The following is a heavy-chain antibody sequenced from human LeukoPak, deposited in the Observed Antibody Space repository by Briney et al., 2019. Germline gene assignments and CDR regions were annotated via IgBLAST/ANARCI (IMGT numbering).Heavy chain of an antibody. Sequence: PGGSLRLSCAASGFTFSSYAMSWVRQAPGKGLEWVSAISGSGGSTYYADSVKGRFTISRDNSKNTLYLQMNSLRAEDTAVYYCARKPALAAAGDIYYYYGMDVWGQGTTVTVSS. V-gene: IGHV3-23*01. D-gene: IGHD6-13*01. J-gene: IGHJ6*02. CDR2: ISGSGGST. CDR3: ARKPALAAAGDIYYYYGMDV. CDR1: GFTFSSYA.